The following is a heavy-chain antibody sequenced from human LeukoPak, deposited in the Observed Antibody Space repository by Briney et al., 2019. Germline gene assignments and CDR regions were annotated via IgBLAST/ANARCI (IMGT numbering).Heavy chain of an antibody. CDR2: ILGSGAYA. D-gene: IGHD1-26*01. J-gene: IGHJ4*02. CDR3: VKLRGIYLDFDY. V-gene: IGHV3-23*01. Sequence: GGSLRLSCAASGFTFSSFNMNWVRQAPGKGLEWVSAILGSGAYAYYADSVKGRFTISRDNSKNTLSLQMDSLGAEDTAVYFCVKLRGIYLDFDYWGQGTLVTVSS. CDR1: GFTFSSFN.